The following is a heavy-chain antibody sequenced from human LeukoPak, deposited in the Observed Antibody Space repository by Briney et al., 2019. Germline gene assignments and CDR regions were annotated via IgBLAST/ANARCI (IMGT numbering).Heavy chain of an antibody. CDR3: ARGGVVTAIHYNWFDP. D-gene: IGHD2-21*02. Sequence: SETLSLTCAVYGESFSGYYWSWIRQPPGKGREWIGEINHSGSTNYNPSLKSRVTISVDTSKNQFSLKLSSVTAADTAVYYCARGGVVTAIHYNWFDPWGQGTLVTVSS. J-gene: IGHJ5*02. V-gene: IGHV4-34*01. CDR1: GESFSGYY. CDR2: INHSGST.